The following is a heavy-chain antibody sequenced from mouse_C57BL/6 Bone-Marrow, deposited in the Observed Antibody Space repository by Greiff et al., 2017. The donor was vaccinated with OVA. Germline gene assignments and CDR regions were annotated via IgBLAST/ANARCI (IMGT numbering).Heavy chain of an antibody. D-gene: IGHD2-3*01. CDR1: GYTFTSYW. CDR2: IDPSDSYT. Sequence: VQLQQPGAELVMPGASVKLSCKASGYTFTSYWMHWVKQRPGQGLEWIGEIDPSDSYTNYNQKFKGKSTLTVYKSSSTAYMQLSSLTSEDSAVYYCARSSMAWFAYWGQGTLVTVSA. V-gene: IGHV1-69*01. CDR3: ARSSMAWFAY. J-gene: IGHJ3*01.